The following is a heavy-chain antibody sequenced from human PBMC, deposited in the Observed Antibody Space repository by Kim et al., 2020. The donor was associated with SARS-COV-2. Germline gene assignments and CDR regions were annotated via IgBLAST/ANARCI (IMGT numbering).Heavy chain of an antibody. J-gene: IGHJ4*02. D-gene: IGHD2-8*02. CDR3: ARSTGHLDF. V-gene: IGHV3-48*02. Sequence: SNPLHYADSGKGRLTISRDNAKNSLYLQRNSLRDEDTAVYYCARSTGHLDFWGQGTLVTVSS. CDR2: SNPL.